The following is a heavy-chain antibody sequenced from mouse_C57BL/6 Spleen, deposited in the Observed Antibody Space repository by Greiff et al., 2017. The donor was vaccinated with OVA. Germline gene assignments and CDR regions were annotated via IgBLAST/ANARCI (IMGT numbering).Heavy chain of an antibody. Sequence: QVQLQQPGAELVMPGASVKLSCKASGYTFTSYWMHWVKQRPGQGLEWIGEIDPSDSYTNYNQKFKGKSTLTVDKSSSTAYMQLNSLTSEDSAVYYCARRKYGSSWYMDDWGTGTTVTVAS. V-gene: IGHV1-69*01. J-gene: IGHJ1*03. CDR3: ARRKYGSSWYMDD. CDR2: IDPSDSYT. CDR1: GYTFTSYW. D-gene: IGHD1-1*01.